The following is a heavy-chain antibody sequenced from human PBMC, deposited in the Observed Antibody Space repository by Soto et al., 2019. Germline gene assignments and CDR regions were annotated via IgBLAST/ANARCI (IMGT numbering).Heavy chain of an antibody. CDR3: ASVPYGGNCFDP. Sequence: VPLVQSGGGLIQPGESLRLSCVASVFTVSTNCMSWVLDASGLGLEWVSVVYAGGATYSSDSVKGRFTMSRDISKNSVSLQMNSLRAEDTAVYYWASVPYGGNCFDPWGQGTLVTVSS. V-gene: IGHV3-53*01. D-gene: IGHD4-17*01. J-gene: IGHJ5*02. CDR2: VYAGGAT. CDR1: VFTVSTNC.